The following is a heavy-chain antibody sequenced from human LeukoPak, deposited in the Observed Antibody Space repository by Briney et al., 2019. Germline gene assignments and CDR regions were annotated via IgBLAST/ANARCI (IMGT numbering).Heavy chain of an antibody. V-gene: IGHV4-38-2*02. CDR1: GYSISSGYY. Sequence: SEALSLTCTVSGYSISSGYYWGWIRQPPGKGLEWIGSIYHSGSTYYNPSLKSRVTISVDTSKNQFSLKLSSVTAVDTAVYYCARCSSSSLWFDPWGQGTLVTVSS. J-gene: IGHJ5*02. CDR2: IYHSGST. CDR3: ARCSSSSLWFDP. D-gene: IGHD6-6*01.